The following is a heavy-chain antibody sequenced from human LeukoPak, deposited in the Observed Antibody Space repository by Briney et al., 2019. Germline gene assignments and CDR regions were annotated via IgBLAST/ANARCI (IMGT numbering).Heavy chain of an antibody. V-gene: IGHV1-8*01. CDR3: ARVAYLHCSGGSCYPRNY. CDR2: MNPNSGNT. Sequence: ASVTVSCTASGYTFTSYDINWVRQAPGQGLEWMGWMNPNSGNTGYAQKFQGRVTMTRNTSISTAYMELSSLRSEDTAVYYCARVAYLHCSGGSCYPRNYWGQGTLVTVSS. D-gene: IGHD2-15*01. CDR1: GYTFTSYD. J-gene: IGHJ4*02.